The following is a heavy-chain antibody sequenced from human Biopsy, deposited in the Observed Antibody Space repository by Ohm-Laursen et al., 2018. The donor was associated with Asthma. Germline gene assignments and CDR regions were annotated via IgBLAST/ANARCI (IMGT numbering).Heavy chain of an antibody. CDR2: IMTVFGTT. Sequence: SVKVSCKVPGGTFSNFAISWVRQAPGQGLEWLGGIMTVFGTTNYAQKFQSRVTITADESTSTAYMEVTSLRSEDTAIYYCARCQVGYSSGWSLLLKKIYYSGMDVWGQGTAVTVSS. CDR1: GGTFSNFA. V-gene: IGHV1-69*13. CDR3: ARCQVGYSSGWSLLLKKIYYSGMDV. J-gene: IGHJ6*02. D-gene: IGHD6-19*01.